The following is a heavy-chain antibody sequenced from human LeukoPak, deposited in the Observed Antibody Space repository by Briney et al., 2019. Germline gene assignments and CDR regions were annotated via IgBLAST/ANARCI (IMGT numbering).Heavy chain of an antibody. CDR1: GGSFSGYY. V-gene: IGHV4-34*01. D-gene: IGHD6-13*01. Sequence: SETLSLTCAVYGGSFSGYYWSWIRQPPGKGLEWIGEINHSGSTNYNPSLKSRVTISVDTSKNQFSLKLSSVTAADTAVYYCARLGYSSSWYSKAYYYYYMDVWGKGTTVTISS. CDR2: INHSGST. CDR3: ARLGYSSSWYSKAYYYYYMDV. J-gene: IGHJ6*03.